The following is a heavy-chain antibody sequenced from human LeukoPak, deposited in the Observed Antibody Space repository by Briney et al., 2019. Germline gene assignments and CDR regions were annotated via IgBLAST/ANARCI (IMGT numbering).Heavy chain of an antibody. Sequence: GGSLGLSCAASGFTFGSYAIHWVRQAPGKGLEWVAVISYDGTNEYYADSVKGRFTISRDNSKNTLYLQMNSLRAEDTAVYYCASGAGGWELLTKSTFDYWGQGTLVTVSS. J-gene: IGHJ4*02. CDR1: GFTFGSYA. CDR3: ASGAGGWELLTKSTFDY. V-gene: IGHV3-30*04. D-gene: IGHD1-26*01. CDR2: ISYDGTNE.